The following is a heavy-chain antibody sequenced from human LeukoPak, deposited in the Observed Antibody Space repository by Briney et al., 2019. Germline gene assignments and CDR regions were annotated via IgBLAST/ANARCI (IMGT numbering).Heavy chain of an antibody. J-gene: IGHJ1*01. CDR2: INWNGVST. D-gene: IGHD2-15*01. CDR3: AREDGFCSGGSCYQH. CDR1: GFTFDGYG. V-gene: IGHV3-20*04. Sequence: SGGSLGLSCAASGFTFDGYGMGWVRQAPGRGLEWVSFINWNGVSTDYADSVKGRFTISRDDAKNSLYLQMSSLRVEDTALYYCAREDGFCSGGSCYQHWGQGTLVTVSS.